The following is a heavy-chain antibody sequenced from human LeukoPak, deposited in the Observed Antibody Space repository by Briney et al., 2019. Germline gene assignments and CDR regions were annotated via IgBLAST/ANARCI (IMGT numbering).Heavy chain of an antibody. D-gene: IGHD4-23*01. J-gene: IGHJ6*03. V-gene: IGHV3-21*04. CDR2: ISSSSSYI. CDR1: GFTFSSYS. CDR3: ARSPHYGGYYYYYMDV. Sequence: GGSLRLSCAASGFTFSSYSMNWVRQAPGKGLEWVSSISSSSSYIYYADSVKGRFTISRDNAKNSLYLQMNSLRAEDTAVYYCARSPHYGGYYYYYMDVWGKGTTVTVSS.